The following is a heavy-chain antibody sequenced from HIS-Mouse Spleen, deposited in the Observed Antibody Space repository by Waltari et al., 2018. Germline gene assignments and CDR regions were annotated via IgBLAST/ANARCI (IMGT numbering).Heavy chain of an antibody. CDR3: AKGGLMVYAIGDY. J-gene: IGHJ4*02. CDR2: IWYDGSNK. V-gene: IGHV3-33*06. CDR1: GFTFSSYG. Sequence: QVQLVESGGGVVQPGRSLRLSCAASGFTFSSYGMHWVRQAPGRGLEWVAVIWYDGSNKDYADSLKGRFTISRDNSKNTLYLQMNSLRAEDTAVYYCAKGGLMVYAIGDYWGQGTLVTVSS. D-gene: IGHD2-8*01.